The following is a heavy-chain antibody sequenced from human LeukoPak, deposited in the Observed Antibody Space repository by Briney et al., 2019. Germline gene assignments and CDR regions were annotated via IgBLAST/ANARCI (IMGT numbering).Heavy chain of an antibody. CDR1: GLTFSSYA. CDR3: AKDPGIAVAGTEDDAFDI. D-gene: IGHD6-19*01. CDR2: ISGSGGST. J-gene: IGHJ3*02. Sequence: AGGSLRLSCAASGLTFSSYAMSWVRQAPGKGLEWVSAISGSGGSTYYADSVKGRFTISRDNSKNTLYLQMNSLRAEDTAVYYCAKDPGIAVAGTEDDAFDIWGQGTMVTVSS. V-gene: IGHV3-23*01.